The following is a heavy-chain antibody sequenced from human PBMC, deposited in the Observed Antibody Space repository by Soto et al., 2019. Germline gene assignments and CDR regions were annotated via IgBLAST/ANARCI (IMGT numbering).Heavy chain of an antibody. D-gene: IGHD1-1*01. CDR2: IIPILGIA. V-gene: IGHV1-69*04. Sequence: GASVKVSCKASGGTFSSYTISWVRQAPGQGLEWMGRIIPILGIANYAQKLQGRVTITADKSTSTAYMELSSLRSEDTAVYYCARDPLQLERRGWFDPWGQGNLVTVS. CDR3: ARDPLQLERRGWFDP. J-gene: IGHJ5*02. CDR1: GGTFSSYT.